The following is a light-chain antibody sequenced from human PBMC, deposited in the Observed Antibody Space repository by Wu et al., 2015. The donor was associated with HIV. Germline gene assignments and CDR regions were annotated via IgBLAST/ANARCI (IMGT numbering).Light chain of an antibody. Sequence: DIQMTQSPSAMSASVGDRVTITCRASQGISNFLAWFQQKPGRAPKRLIYGSSTLQSGVPSRFSGFGSGTEFTLTISSLQPDDFATYYCQQYDSYFWTFGQGTKVEIK. CDR3: QQYDSYFWT. CDR1: QGISNF. J-gene: IGKJ1*01. V-gene: IGKV1-17*03. CDR2: GSS.